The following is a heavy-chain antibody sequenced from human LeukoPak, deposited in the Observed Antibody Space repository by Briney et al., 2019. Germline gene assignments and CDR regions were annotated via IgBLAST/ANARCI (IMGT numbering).Heavy chain of an antibody. D-gene: IGHD6-13*01. Sequence: GESLKISCKGSGYSFTSYWIGWVRQMPGKGLEWMGIIYPGDPDTSYSPSFQGQDTISADKPLSTSYLQWSSLKTSDTAMYYCARFPNLGIAAAGSAVDYWGQGTLVTVSS. CDR1: GYSFTSYW. J-gene: IGHJ4*02. V-gene: IGHV5-51*04. CDR2: IYPGDPDT. CDR3: ARFPNLGIAAAGSAVDY.